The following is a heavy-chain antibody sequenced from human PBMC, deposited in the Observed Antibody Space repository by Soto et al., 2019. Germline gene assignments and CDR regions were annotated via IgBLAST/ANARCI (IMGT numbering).Heavy chain of an antibody. CDR2: ITSKAYGGTS. CDR3: SRLGRATRPAQAFDI. CDR1: GIAFGDNA. V-gene: IGHV3-49*03. Sequence: PGGSLRLSCTASGIAFGDNAMTWFRQAPGMGLEWVGFITSKAYGGTSHYAASVKGRFTISRDDSKSIAYLQMNSLRTEDTAVYYCSRLGRATRPAQAFDIWGRGTRVTVSS. J-gene: IGHJ3*02. D-gene: IGHD5-12*01.